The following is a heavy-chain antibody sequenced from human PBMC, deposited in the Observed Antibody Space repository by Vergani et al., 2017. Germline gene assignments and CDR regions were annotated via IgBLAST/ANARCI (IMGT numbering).Heavy chain of an antibody. D-gene: IGHD3-10*01. CDR2: IYTSGST. V-gene: IGHV4-61*02. Sequence: QVQLQESGPGLVKPSQTLSLTCTVSGGSISSGSYYWSWIRQPAGKGLEWIGRIYTSGSTNYNPSLKSRVTISVDTSKNQFSLKRSSVTAADTAVYYCARARLPYGSGTGVAFDIWGQGTMVTVSS. J-gene: IGHJ3*02. CDR3: ARARLPYGSGTGVAFDI. CDR1: GGSISSGSYY.